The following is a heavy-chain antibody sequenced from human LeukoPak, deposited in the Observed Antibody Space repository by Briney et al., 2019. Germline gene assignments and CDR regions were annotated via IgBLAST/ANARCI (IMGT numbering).Heavy chain of an antibody. V-gene: IGHV3-11*01. CDR3: ARDVVGYGYPLYYYYYMDV. J-gene: IGHJ6*03. D-gene: IGHD5-18*01. CDR2: ISSSGSTI. CDR1: GFTLSDYY. Sequence: PGGSLSLSCAASGFTLSDYYMSWIRQAPGKGLEWVSYISSSGSTIYYADSVKGRFTISRDNAKNSLYLQMNSLRAEDTAVYYCARDVVGYGYPLYYYYYMDVWGKGTTVTVSS.